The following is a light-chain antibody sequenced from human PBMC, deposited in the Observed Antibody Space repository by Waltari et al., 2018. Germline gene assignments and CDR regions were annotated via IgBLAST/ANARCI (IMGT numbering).Light chain of an antibody. CDR3: STSTTTSTHV. V-gene: IGLV2-14*01. Sequence: QSALTQPASVSGSPGQSITISCSGTSSDVGGYNYVCWYQQHPGKAPKLIIYDVSVRPSGVSNRFSGSKSGNTASLTISGLQAEDEADYYCSTSTTTSTHVFGTGTKVTVL. CDR1: SSDVGGYNY. J-gene: IGLJ1*01. CDR2: DVS.